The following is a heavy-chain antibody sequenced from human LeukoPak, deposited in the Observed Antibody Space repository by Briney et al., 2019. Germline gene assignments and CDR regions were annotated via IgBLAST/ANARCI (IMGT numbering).Heavy chain of an antibody. CDR2: IIPVIDTP. Sequence: SVKVSCKTFGGNFNDYAINWIRQGPGQGLEWMGGIIPVIDTPDYAQKFQGRVSITADGSTKTVYMELSGLQFDDTALYFCARSSAPVRSLGDTGGWFDPWGQGTQVIVSS. D-gene: IGHD3-10*01. J-gene: IGHJ5*02. CDR3: ARSSAPVRSLGDTGGWFDP. CDR1: GGNFNDYA. V-gene: IGHV1-69*13.